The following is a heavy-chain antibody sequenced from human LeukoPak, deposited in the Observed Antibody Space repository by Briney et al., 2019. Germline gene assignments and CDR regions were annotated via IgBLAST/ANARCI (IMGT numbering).Heavy chain of an antibody. CDR3: AREGLGGLSWGNAFDI. Sequence: GGFLRLSCAASGFTFSSYAMHWVRQAPGKGLEWEAVISYDGSNEYYADSVKVRFTISRDNSKNTLYLQMNSLRAEDTAVYYCAREGLGGLSWGNAFDIWGQGTMVTVSS. D-gene: IGHD3-16*01. CDR2: ISYDGSNE. J-gene: IGHJ3*02. CDR1: GFTFSSYA. V-gene: IGHV3-30*01.